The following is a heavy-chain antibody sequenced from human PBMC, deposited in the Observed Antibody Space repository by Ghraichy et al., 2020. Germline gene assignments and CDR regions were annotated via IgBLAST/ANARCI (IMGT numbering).Heavy chain of an antibody. V-gene: IGHV1-46*01. CDR2: INPSGGST. Sequence: ASVKVSCKASGYTFTSYYMHWVRQAPGQGLEWMGIINPSGGSTSYAQKFQGRVTMTRDTSTSTVYMELSSLRSEDTAVYYCARDQDIVVVPAANLPTYYGMDVWGKGTTGTVSS. D-gene: IGHD2-2*01. CDR3: ARDQDIVVVPAANLPTYYGMDV. J-gene: IGHJ6*04. CDR1: GYTFTSYY.